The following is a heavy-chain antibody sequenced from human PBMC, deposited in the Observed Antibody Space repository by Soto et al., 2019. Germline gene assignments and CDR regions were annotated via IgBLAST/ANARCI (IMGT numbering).Heavy chain of an antibody. CDR2: INSDGSST. D-gene: IGHD6-19*01. CDR1: GXTVSNYC. V-gene: IGHV3-74*01. J-gene: IGHJ4*02. Sequence: GSLRLSCAASGXTVSNYCMHWVRQVPGKGLVWVSRINSDGSSTSYADYVRGRFTTSRDSTKNTLYLQMNSLRAEDTAVYYCARDPAPSGWYDYWGQGTLLTVSP. CDR3: ARDPAPSGWYDY.